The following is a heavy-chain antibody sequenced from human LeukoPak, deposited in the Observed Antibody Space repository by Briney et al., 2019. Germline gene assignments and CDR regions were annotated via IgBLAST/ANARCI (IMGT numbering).Heavy chain of an antibody. CDR1: GFTFSSYW. CDR2: INSDGSST. Sequence: GGSLRLSCAAAGFTFSSYWMHWVRQAPGKGLVWVSRINSDGSSTSYADSVKGRFTISRDNAKNTLYLQTNSLRAEDTAVYYCARSSIKRLQQLAKGINFDYWGQGTLVTLSS. V-gene: IGHV3-74*01. J-gene: IGHJ4*02. CDR3: ARSSIKRLQQLAKGINFDY. D-gene: IGHD6-13*01.